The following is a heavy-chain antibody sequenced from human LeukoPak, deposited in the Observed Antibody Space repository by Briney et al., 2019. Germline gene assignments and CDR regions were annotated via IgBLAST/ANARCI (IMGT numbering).Heavy chain of an antibody. Sequence: GGSLRLSCAASGFTFSNYAMHWVRQAPGKGLEWVAFIRYDGSNKYYADSVKGRFTISRDNSKNTLYLQMNSLRAEDTAVYYCAKTRIQLWLGTDYWGQGTLVTVSS. J-gene: IGHJ4*02. V-gene: IGHV3-30*02. CDR2: IRYDGSNK. CDR3: AKTRIQLWLGTDY. D-gene: IGHD5-18*01. CDR1: GFTFSNYA.